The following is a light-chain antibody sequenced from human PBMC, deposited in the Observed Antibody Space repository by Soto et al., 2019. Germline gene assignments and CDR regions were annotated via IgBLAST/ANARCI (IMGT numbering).Light chain of an antibody. CDR2: DVS. Sequence: QSALTQPASVSGSPGQSITMSSTGTSSDVGGYNYVSWYQQHPGKAPKLMIYDVSNRPSGVSNRFSGSKSGNTASLTISGLQAEDEADYYCSSYTSSSTRVFGGGTQLTVL. CDR3: SSYTSSSTRV. J-gene: IGLJ2*01. CDR1: SSDVGGYNY. V-gene: IGLV2-14*01.